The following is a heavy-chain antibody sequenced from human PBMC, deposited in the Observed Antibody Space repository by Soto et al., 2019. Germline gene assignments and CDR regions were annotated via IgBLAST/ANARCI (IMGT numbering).Heavy chain of an antibody. CDR2: ISSRGRT. D-gene: IGHD3-16*02. CDR1: GVSISSAAYH. J-gene: IGHJ4*02. Sequence: QVYLQQSGPGQVKPSQTLSLYSAVSGVSISSAAYHWSWIRQVPGKGLEWVGFISSRGRTYYNPSLKSRLTISADTSKSQFSLHLTSVTAADTAMYFCARYRFTATWSKFDYWGQGTLVTVSS. CDR3: ARYRFTATWSKFDY. V-gene: IGHV4-31*11.